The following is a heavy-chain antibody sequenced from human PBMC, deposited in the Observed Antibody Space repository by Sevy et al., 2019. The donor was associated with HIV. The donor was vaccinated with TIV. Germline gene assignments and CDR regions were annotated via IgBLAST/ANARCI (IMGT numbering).Heavy chain of an antibody. CDR3: ARDLQQWLVRGNYFDY. V-gene: IGHV3-30-3*01. CDR1: GFTFSSYA. J-gene: IGHJ4*02. Sequence: GGSLRLSCAASGFTFSSYAMHWVRQAPGKGLEWVAVISYDGSNKYYADSVKDRFTISRDNSKNTLYLQMNSLRAEDTAVYYCARDLQQWLVRGNYFDYWGQGTLVTVSS. CDR2: ISYDGSNK. D-gene: IGHD6-19*01.